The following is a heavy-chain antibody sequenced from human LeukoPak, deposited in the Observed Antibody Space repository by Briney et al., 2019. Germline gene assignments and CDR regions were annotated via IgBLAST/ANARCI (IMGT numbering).Heavy chain of an antibody. V-gene: IGHV3-23*01. CDR1: GFTFSSYA. J-gene: IGHJ6*03. CDR3: AKAVVVAATSMDV. Sequence: GGSLRLSCAASGFTFSSYAMSWVRQAPGKGLEWVSVISGSGGSTYYADSVKGRFTISRDNSKSTLYLQMNSLRAEDTAVYYCAKAVVVAATSMDVWGKGTTVTVSS. CDR2: ISGSGGST. D-gene: IGHD2-15*01.